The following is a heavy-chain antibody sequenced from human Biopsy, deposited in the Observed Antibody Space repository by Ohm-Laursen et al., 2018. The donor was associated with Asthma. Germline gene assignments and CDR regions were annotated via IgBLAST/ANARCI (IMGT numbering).Heavy chain of an antibody. J-gene: IGHJ6*02. CDR3: ASYEVVTAILPMDV. CDR2: LSYDGSNE. V-gene: IGHV3-30*03. D-gene: IGHD2-21*02. Sequence: SLRLSCAASGFVFSQCGMHWVRQGPGKGLEWVAFLSYDGSNEYYGDSVKGRFTISRDNSKNTLYLQMDSLRAEDTAVYYCASYEVVTAILPMDVWGQGTTVTVSS. CDR1: GFVFSQCG.